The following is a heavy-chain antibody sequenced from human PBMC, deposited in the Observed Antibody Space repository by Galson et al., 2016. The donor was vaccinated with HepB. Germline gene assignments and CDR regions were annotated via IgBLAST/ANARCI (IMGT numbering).Heavy chain of an antibody. CDR1: GFTLRNYD. V-gene: IGHV3-13*04. J-gene: IGHJ6*02. D-gene: IGHD6-19*01. CDR3: ARVDPWLVAMGV. CDR2: IGTGGDT. Sequence: SLRLSCAASGFTLRNYDMHWVRQATGKGLEWVSTIGTGGDTYYPDSVKGRFTISRENAKNSLYLQMSSLRAGDTAMYYCARVDPWLVAMGVWGHGTTVTVSS.